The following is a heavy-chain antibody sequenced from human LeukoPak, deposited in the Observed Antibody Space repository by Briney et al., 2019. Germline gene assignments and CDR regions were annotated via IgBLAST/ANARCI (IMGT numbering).Heavy chain of an antibody. Sequence: SETLSLTCTVSGVSISSYYWTWIRQPPGKGPEWIGYIYYSGSTNYNPSLKRRVTISVDTSKNQFSLKLSSVTAADTAVYYCARLGYTYGPLDYWGQGTLVTVSS. CDR3: ARLGYTYGPLDY. D-gene: IGHD5-18*01. V-gene: IGHV4-59*08. CDR2: IYYSGST. J-gene: IGHJ4*02. CDR1: GVSISSYY.